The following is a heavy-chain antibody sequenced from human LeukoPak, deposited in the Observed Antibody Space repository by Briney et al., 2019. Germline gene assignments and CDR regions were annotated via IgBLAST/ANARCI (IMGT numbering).Heavy chain of an antibody. CDR2: INHSGST. CDR3: ARAGRLGPLDY. V-gene: IGHV4-34*01. Sequence: SETLSLTCAVYGGSFSGYYWSWIRQPPGKGLEWIGEINHSGSTNYNPSLKSRVTISVDTSKNQFSLKLSSVTAADTAVYYCARAGRLGPLDYWGQGTLVTVSS. CDR1: GGSFSGYY. J-gene: IGHJ4*02. D-gene: IGHD2-8*02.